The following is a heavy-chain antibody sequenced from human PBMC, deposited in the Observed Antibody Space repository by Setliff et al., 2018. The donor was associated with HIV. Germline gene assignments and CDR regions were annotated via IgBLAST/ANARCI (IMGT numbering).Heavy chain of an antibody. CDR2: IIPIFGTA. Sequence: ASAKVSCKASGGTFSGYAISWVRQAPGQGLELMGGIIPIFGTANYAQKFQGRVTITADESTSTAYMELSSLRSDDTAVYYCARSGGLWLPPNYWGQGTLVTVSS. V-gene: IGHV1-69*13. CDR3: ARSGGLWLPPNY. J-gene: IGHJ4*02. CDR1: GGTFSGYA. D-gene: IGHD6-19*01.